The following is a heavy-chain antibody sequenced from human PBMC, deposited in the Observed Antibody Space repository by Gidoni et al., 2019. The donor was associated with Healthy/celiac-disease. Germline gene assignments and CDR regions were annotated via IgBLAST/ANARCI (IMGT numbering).Heavy chain of an antibody. D-gene: IGHD2-15*01. V-gene: IGHV1-2*02. J-gene: IGHJ4*02. Sequence: SVKVSCKASGYTFTGYYMHWVRQAPGQGLEWMGWINPNSGGTNYAQKFQGRVTMTRDTSISTAYMELSRLRSDDTAVYYCAREKIVVVVAATRGSFDYWGQGTLVTVSS. CDR3: AREKIVVVVAATRGSFDY. CDR1: GYTFTGYY. CDR2: INPNSGGT.